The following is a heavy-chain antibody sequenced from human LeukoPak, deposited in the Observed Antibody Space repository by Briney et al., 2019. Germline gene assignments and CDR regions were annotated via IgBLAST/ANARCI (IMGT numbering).Heavy chain of an antibody. CDR2: TRYDGSNK. J-gene: IGHJ4*02. CDR1: GFTFSSYG. D-gene: IGHD5-24*01. V-gene: IGHV3-30*02. Sequence: GGSLRLSCAVSGFTFSSYGIHWVRQAPGKGLDWVAFTRYDGSNKYYADSVKGRFTISRDNSKNTLYLQMNSLRAEDTAVYYCARDSEGDGYNFDYWGQGTLVTVSS. CDR3: ARDSEGDGYNFDY.